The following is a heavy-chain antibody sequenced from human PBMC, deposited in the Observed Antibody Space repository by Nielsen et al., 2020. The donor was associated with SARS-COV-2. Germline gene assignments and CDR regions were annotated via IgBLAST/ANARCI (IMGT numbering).Heavy chain of an antibody. J-gene: IGHJ6*02. CDR3: ALGHYSSSWYPYYYYYYGMDV. CDR1: GFTFSSYS. Sequence: GESLKISCAASGFTFSSYSMNWVRQAPGKGLKWVSSISSSSSYIYYADSVKGRFTISRDNAKNSLYLQMNSLRAEDTAVYYCALGHYSSSWYPYYYYYYGMDVWGQGTTVTVSS. V-gene: IGHV3-21*01. D-gene: IGHD6-13*01. CDR2: ISSSSSYI.